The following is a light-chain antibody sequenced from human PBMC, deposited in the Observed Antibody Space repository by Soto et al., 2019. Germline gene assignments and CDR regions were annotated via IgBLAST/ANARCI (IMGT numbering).Light chain of an antibody. CDR3: QQYDSFPWT. V-gene: IGKV1-5*01. CDR1: QDISKW. J-gene: IGKJ1*01. CDR2: DAS. Sequence: DIQMTQSPSTLSASVGDRVAITCRASQDISKWLAWYQQKPGKPPKLLIYDASGLDSGVPSRFSGSGYGTEFTLTIRGLQPEDFATFYCQQYDSFPWTFGPGTKVDIK.